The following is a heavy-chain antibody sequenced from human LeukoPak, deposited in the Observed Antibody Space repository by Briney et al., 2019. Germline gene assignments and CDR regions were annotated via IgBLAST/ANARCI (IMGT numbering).Heavy chain of an antibody. CDR2: IIPILGMA. CDR3: ARYEVDRNDACDI. CDR1: GGTFSRYA. D-gene: IGHD1-14*01. Sequence: SVKVCCKASGGTFSRYAISWVRQAPGQGLEWMGRIIPILGMANYAQKFQGRVTITADKSTSTAYMELSSLRSEHTAVYYCARYEVDRNDACDIWGQGTMVTVSS. V-gene: IGHV1-69*04. J-gene: IGHJ3*02.